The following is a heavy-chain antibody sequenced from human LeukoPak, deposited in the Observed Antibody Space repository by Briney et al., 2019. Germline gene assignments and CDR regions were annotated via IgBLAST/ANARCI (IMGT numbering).Heavy chain of an antibody. D-gene: IGHD2-15*01. CDR1: GFTFSSYE. CDR2: ISGSGGTT. CDR3: AKPLGYSVLDAFHI. J-gene: IGHJ3*02. V-gene: IGHV3-23*01. Sequence: GGSLRLSCTASGFTFSSYEMNWVRQAPGRGLEWVSGISGSGGTTYYADSVKGRFTISRDNSKNTVFLQMTSLRAEDTAVYYCAKPLGYSVLDAFHIWGQGTMVTVSS.